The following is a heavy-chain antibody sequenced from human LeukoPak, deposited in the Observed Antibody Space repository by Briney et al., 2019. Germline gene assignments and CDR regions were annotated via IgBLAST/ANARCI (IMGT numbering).Heavy chain of an antibody. Sequence: SETLSLTCTVSGGSISSSSYYWGWIRQPPGKGLEWIGRIYYSGSTYYNPSLKSRVTISVYTSKNQFSLKLSSVTAADTAVYYCARSSAYYYDSSVYYWGQGTLVTVSS. J-gene: IGHJ4*02. D-gene: IGHD3-22*01. CDR1: GGSISSSSYY. V-gene: IGHV4-39*07. CDR3: ARSSAYYYDSSVYY. CDR2: IYYSGST.